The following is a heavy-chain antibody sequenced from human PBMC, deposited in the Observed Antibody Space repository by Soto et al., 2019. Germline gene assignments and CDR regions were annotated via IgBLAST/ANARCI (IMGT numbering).Heavy chain of an antibody. J-gene: IGHJ4*02. CDR3: ARHELRYCSSTSCYGYFDY. Sequence: SETLSLTCTVSGGSISSYYRSWIRQPPGKGLEWIGYIYYSGSTNYNPSLKSRVTISVDTSKNQFSLKLSSVTAADTAVYYCARHELRYCSSTSCYGYFDYWGQGTLVTVPS. V-gene: IGHV4-59*08. D-gene: IGHD2-2*01. CDR2: IYYSGST. CDR1: GGSISSYY.